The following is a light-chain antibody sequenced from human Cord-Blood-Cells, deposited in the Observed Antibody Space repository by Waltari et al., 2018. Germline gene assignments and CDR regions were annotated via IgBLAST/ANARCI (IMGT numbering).Light chain of an antibody. CDR3: QQYGSSPEWT. CDR1: QSVSSSY. Sequence: EIVLTQYPGTLSLSPGERATLSCRASQSVSSSYLAGYQQKPGQAPRLLIYGASSRATGIPDRFSGSGSGTDFTLTISRLEPEDFAVYYCQQYGSSPEWTFGQGTKVEIK. CDR2: GAS. V-gene: IGKV3-20*01. J-gene: IGKJ1*01.